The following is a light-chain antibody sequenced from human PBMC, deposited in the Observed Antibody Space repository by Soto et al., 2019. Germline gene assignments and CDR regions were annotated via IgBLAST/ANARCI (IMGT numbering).Light chain of an antibody. CDR2: GAS. CDR1: QSVSNN. CDR3: HQYNSWPRGT. J-gene: IGKJ3*01. Sequence: EIVMTQSPATLSVSPGERATLSCRASQSVSNNLAWYQQKPGQAPRLLMYGASTKATGIPARVSGSGSGTEFTLTISSLQSEDSAVYYCHQYNSWPRGTFGPGTKVEIK. V-gene: IGKV3-15*01.